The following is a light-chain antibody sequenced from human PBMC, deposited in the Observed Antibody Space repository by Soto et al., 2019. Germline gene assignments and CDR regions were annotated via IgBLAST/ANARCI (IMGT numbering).Light chain of an antibody. CDR1: SSDVAVYNY. Sequence: QSALTQPASVSGSPGQSITISCTGTSSDVAVYNYVSWFQQHPGKAPKLIIFGVNNRPSGVSDRFSGSKSGNTASLTISGLQPEDEADYYCTSSTTTNTWVFGGGTKLTVL. J-gene: IGLJ3*02. CDR3: TSSTTTNTWV. CDR2: GVN. V-gene: IGLV2-14*01.